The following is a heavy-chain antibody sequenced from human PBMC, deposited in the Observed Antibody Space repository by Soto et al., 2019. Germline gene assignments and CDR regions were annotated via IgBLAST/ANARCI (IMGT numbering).Heavy chain of an antibody. V-gene: IGHV5-51*01. CDR2: IYPGDSET. Sequence: GESLKISCKGSGYNFTTSWIGWVRQMPGKGLEWMGIIYPGDSETKYSPDFEGQVTISADRSTNTAYLQWRSLRASDTAMYYCARLGFPGAIYFDSWGLGPLVTVS. J-gene: IGHJ4*02. CDR1: GYNFTTSW. CDR3: ARLGFPGAIYFDS.